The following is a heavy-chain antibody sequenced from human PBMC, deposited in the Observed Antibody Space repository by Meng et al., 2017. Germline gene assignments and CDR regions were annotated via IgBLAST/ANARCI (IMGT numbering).Heavy chain of an antibody. CDR3: ARGGRVGYYDSSGYYAVDY. V-gene: IGHV3-21*01. CDR2: ISSSSSYI. D-gene: IGHD3-22*01. CDR1: GFTFSSYS. Sequence: GESLKISCAASGFTFSSYSMNWVRQAPGKGLEWVSSISSSSSYIYYADSVKGRFTISRDNAKNSLYLQMNSLRAEDTAVYYCARGGRVGYYDSSGYYAVDYWGQGTLVTGSS. J-gene: IGHJ4*02.